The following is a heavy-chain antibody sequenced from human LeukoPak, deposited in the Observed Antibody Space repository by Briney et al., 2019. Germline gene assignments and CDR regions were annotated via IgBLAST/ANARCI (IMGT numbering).Heavy chain of an antibody. J-gene: IGHJ3*02. V-gene: IGHV1-18*04. D-gene: IGHD3-22*01. Sequence: GASVKVSRKASGYTFTGYYMHWVRQAPGQGLEWMGWISAYNGNTNYAQKLQGRVTMTTDTSTSTAYMELRSLRSDDTAVYYCARPLNPSTYYYDSSGYSIWGQGTMVTVSS. CDR3: ARPLNPSTYYYDSSGYSI. CDR2: ISAYNGNT. CDR1: GYTFTGYY.